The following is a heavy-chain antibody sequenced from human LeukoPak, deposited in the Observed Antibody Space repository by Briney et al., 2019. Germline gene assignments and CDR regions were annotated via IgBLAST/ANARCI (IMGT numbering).Heavy chain of an antibody. Sequence: SETLSLTCTVSGGSISSSSYYWGWIRQPPGKGLEWIGSIYYSGSTYYNPSLKSRVTISVDTSKNQFSLKLSSVTAADTAVYYCARRAKVDTAMVHQFSGSGWFDPWGQGTLVTVSS. J-gene: IGHJ5*02. CDR3: ARRAKVDTAMVHQFSGSGWFDP. CDR1: GGSISSSSYY. D-gene: IGHD5-18*01. V-gene: IGHV4-39*01. CDR2: IYYSGST.